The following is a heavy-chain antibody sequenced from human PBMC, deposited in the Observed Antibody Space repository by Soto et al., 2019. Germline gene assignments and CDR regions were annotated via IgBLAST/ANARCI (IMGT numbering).Heavy chain of an antibody. CDR2: ISGDGGNT. CDR1: GFTFSDHA. J-gene: IGHJ4*02. V-gene: IGHV3-64*01. CDR3: ARVLGGYDFAYFDY. Sequence: GGSLRLSCAASGFTFSDHAIHWVRQAPGKGLEYVSAISGDGGNTFYANSVKGRFTISRDNSKDTLYLQMGSLRADDMAVYDCARVLGGYDFAYFDYWGQGTLVTVSS. D-gene: IGHD5-12*01.